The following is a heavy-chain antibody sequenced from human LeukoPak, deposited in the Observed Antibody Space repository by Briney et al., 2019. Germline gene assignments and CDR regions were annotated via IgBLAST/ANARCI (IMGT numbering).Heavy chain of an antibody. D-gene: IGHD6-6*01. CDR1: GGSISSNNW. CDR2: IYHSGTA. CDR3: ARDVGARLPGF. Sequence: SETLSLTCAVSGGSISSNNWWSCVRQPPGKGLEWIGEIYHSGTANYNPSLKSRVTFSIDKSKNQLSLILSSVTAADTAVYYCARDVGARLPGFWGQGTLVTVSS. V-gene: IGHV4-4*02. J-gene: IGHJ4*02.